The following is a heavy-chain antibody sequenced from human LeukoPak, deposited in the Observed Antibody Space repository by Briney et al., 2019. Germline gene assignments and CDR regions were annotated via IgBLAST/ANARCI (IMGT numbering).Heavy chain of an antibody. V-gene: IGHV3-23*01. CDR2: ISGSGGST. J-gene: IGHJ3*02. CDR3: AKDLSARNYDILTGYPLPHAFDI. D-gene: IGHD3-9*01. Sequence: LEWVSAISGSGGSTYYADSVKGRFTISRDNSKHPLYLQMNSLRTEDTAVYYCAKDLSARNYDILTGYPLPHAFDIWGQGTMVTVSS.